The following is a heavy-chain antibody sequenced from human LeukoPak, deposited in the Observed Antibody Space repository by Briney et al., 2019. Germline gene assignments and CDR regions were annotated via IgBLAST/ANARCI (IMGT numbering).Heavy chain of an antibody. D-gene: IGHD2-2*01. V-gene: IGHV3-21*01. CDR3: AVVVPAATLDY. Sequence: GGSLRLSCAASGFTFSSYSMNWVRQAPGKGLEWVSSISSSSSYIYYADSVKGRFTISRDNAKNSLYLQMNGLRAEDTAVYYCAVVVPAATLDYWGQGTLVTVSS. J-gene: IGHJ4*02. CDR2: ISSSSSYI. CDR1: GFTFSSYS.